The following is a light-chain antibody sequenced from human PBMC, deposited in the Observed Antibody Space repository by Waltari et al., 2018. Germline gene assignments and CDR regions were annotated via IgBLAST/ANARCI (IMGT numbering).Light chain of an antibody. Sequence: DIVMTQSPLSLTVTPGEPASISCRSSQSLLHSNGYNYLDWYLQKPGQSPQLRIYWASNRASGVPDRFSCSGSGTDCTLKISRVEAEDVGVYYCMQALQTPVTFGGGTKVEIK. CDR1: QSLLHSNGYNY. J-gene: IGKJ4*01. CDR3: MQALQTPVT. CDR2: WAS. V-gene: IGKV2-28*01.